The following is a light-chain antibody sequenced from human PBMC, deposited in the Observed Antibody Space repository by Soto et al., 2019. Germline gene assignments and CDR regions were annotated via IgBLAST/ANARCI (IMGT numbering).Light chain of an antibody. V-gene: IGLV2-14*01. Sequence: ALTQPASVSGSPGQSITISCTGTSSDVGGYNYVSWYQQHPGKAPKLMIYEVSNRPSGVSNRFSGSKSGNTASLTISGLQAEDEADYYCSSYTSSSTLVFGTGTKATVL. CDR2: EVS. CDR1: SSDVGGYNY. CDR3: SSYTSSSTLV. J-gene: IGLJ1*01.